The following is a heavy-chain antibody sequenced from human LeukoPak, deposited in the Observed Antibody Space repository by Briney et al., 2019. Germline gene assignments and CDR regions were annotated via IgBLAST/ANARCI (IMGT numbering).Heavy chain of an antibody. J-gene: IGHJ4*02. V-gene: IGHV1-8*03. CDR1: GYTFSSYD. D-gene: IGHD2-2*01. CDR3: TRGLPRDGLVVIAAPNEY. Sequence: VASVKVSCKASGYTFSSYDINWVQRAAGQGLEWMGWMNPKTGNTGFSQKFQGRVTITRDTSISTAYMELSRLTSEDTGVYYCTRGLPRDGLVVIAAPNEYWRQASLVTVSS. CDR2: MNPKTGNT.